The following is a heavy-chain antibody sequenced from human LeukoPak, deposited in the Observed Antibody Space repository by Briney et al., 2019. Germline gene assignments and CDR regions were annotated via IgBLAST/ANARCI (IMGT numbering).Heavy chain of an antibody. J-gene: IGHJ4*02. CDR1: GGSVPSTNW. D-gene: IGHD6-25*01. V-gene: IGHV4-4*02. CDR3: AREGGFYRPLDY. Sequence: SETLSLACGVSGGSVPSTNWWTWIRQPPGKGLEWIGEVHLDGRTNFNPSLKSRLTMSVDLSENHVSLKLTSVTAADTAVYYCAREGGFYRPLDYSGQGTLVTVSS. CDR2: VHLDGRT.